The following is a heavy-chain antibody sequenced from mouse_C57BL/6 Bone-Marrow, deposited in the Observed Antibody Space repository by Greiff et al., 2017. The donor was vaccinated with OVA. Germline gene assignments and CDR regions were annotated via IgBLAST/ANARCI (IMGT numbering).Heavy chain of an antibody. CDR3: ARGIYYDYDWFAY. CDR2: IDPSDSYT. D-gene: IGHD2-4*01. Sequence: VQLQQPGAELVMPGASVKLSCKASGYTFTSYWMHWVKQRPGQGLEWIGEIDPSDSYTNYNHKFKGKSTLTVDKSSSTAYMQLSSLTSEDSAVYYCARGIYYDYDWFAYWGQGTLVTVSA. J-gene: IGHJ3*01. V-gene: IGHV1-69*01. CDR1: GYTFTSYW.